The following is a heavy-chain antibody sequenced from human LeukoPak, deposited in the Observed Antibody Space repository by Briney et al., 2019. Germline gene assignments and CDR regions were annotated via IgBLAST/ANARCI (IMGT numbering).Heavy chain of an antibody. J-gene: IGHJ6*03. CDR3: ARGLREMATLRPPYYMDV. Sequence: SETLSLTCAVYGGSFSGYYWSWIRQPPRKGLEWIGEINHSGSTNYNPSLKSRVTISVDTSKNQFSLKLSSVTAADTAVYYCARGLREMATLRPPYYMDVWGKGTTVTVSS. CDR1: GGSFSGYY. CDR2: INHSGST. D-gene: IGHD5-24*01. V-gene: IGHV4-34*01.